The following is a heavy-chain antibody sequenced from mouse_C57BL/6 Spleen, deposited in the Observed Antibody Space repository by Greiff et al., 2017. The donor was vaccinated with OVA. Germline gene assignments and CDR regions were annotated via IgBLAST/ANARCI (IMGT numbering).Heavy chain of an antibody. V-gene: IGHV1-26*01. D-gene: IGHD3-2*01. CDR3: ARGDSGAY. CDR2: INPNNGGT. Sequence: EVQLQQSGPELVKPGASVKISCKASGYTFTDYYMNWVKQSHGKSLEWIGDINPNNGGTSYNQKLKGKATLTVDKSSSTAYMELRGQTSEGSEVYYCARGDSGAYWGQGTLVTVSA. CDR1: GYTFTDYY. J-gene: IGHJ3*01.